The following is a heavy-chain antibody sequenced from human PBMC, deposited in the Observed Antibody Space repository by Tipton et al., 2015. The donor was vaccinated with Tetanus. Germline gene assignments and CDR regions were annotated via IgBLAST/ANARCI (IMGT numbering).Heavy chain of an antibody. CDR1: GFTFSSYS. Sequence: SLRLSCAASGFTFSSYSMNWVRQAPGKGLEWVSYISSSSSTIYYADSVKGRFTISRDNAKNSLYLQMNSLRAEDTAVYYCARKVLADYWGQGTLVTVSS. V-gene: IGHV3-48*01. CDR2: ISSSSSTI. D-gene: IGHD4/OR15-4a*01. J-gene: IGHJ4*02. CDR3: ARKVLADY.